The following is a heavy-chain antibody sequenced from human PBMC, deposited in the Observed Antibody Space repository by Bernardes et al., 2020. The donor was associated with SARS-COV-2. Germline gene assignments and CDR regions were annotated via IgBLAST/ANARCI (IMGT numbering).Heavy chain of an antibody. D-gene: IGHD2-2*01. V-gene: IGHV3-48*03. Sequence: GGSLRLSFAASGFTISSFEMNWVRQAPGKGLEWISYVGDSRSNVYYADSVTGRFTISRDNCKNSVYLQMNSLRTEDTDVYYCARDTAIQAADRRKFYYAMDVWGQGTTVTVAS. CDR3: ARDTAIQAADRRKFYYAMDV. J-gene: IGHJ6*02. CDR2: VGDSRSNV. CDR1: GFTISSFE.